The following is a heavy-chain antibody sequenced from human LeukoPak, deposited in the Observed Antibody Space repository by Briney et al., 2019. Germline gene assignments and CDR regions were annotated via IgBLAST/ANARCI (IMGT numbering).Heavy chain of an antibody. CDR2: IIPIFGTA. V-gene: IGHV1-69*13. D-gene: IGHD1-7*01. CDR3: ARDQTGTTYSSFDY. J-gene: IGHJ4*02. CDR1: GGTFSSYA. Sequence: SVKVPCKASGGTFSSYAISWVRQAPGQGLEWMGGIIPIFGTANYAQKFQGRVTITADESTSTAYMELSSLRSEDTAVYYCARDQTGTTYSSFDYWGQGTLVTVSS.